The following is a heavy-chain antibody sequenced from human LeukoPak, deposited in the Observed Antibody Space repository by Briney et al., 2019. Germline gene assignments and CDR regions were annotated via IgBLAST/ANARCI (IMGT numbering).Heavy chain of an antibody. CDR3: ARDILELLWFGEHEYYYYYYMDV. CDR2: INPNSGGT. D-gene: IGHD3-10*01. Sequence: ASVKVSCKASGYTFTGYYMHWVRQAPGQGLEWMGWINPNSGGTNYAQKFQGRVTMTRDTSISTAYMELSRLRSDDTAVYYCARDILELLWFGEHEYYYYYYMDVWGKGTTVTVSS. V-gene: IGHV1-2*02. J-gene: IGHJ6*03. CDR1: GYTFTGYY.